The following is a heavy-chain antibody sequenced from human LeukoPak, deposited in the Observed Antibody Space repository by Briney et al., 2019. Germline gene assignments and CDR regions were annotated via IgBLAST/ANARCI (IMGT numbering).Heavy chain of an antibody. CDR1: GGTFSNYA. CDR3: ARVTVTTTIEHY. V-gene: IGHV1-69*05. CDR2: IMPIFGTA. D-gene: IGHD4-17*01. Sequence: ASAKVSRKCSGGTFSNYAISWVRQPPGQGLEWMGWIMPIFGTANYAQKYQGRVTITTEETTSTAYLELSSLRSEDTAVYYCARVTVTTTIEHYWGQGTLVTVSS. J-gene: IGHJ4*02.